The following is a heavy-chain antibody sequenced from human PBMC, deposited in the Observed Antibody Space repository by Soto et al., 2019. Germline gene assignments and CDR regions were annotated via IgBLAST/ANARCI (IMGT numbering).Heavy chain of an antibody. J-gene: IGHJ6*02. CDR3: ARQYYDFSSEYYYYGMDV. CDR1: GGSISSSSYY. CDR2: IYYSGST. V-gene: IGHV4-39*01. Sequence: NPSETLSLTCTVSGGSISSSSYYWGWIRQPPGKGLEWIGSIYYSGSTYYNPSLKSRVTISVDTSKNQFSLKLSSVTAADTAVYYCARQYYDFSSEYYYYGMDVWGQGTTVTVSS. D-gene: IGHD3-3*01.